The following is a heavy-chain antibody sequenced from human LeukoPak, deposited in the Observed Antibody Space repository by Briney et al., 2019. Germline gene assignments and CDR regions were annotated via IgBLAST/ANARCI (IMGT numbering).Heavy chain of an antibody. CDR2: ISYDGSNK. Sequence: SGGSLRLSCAASGFTFSSYGMHWVRQAPGKGLEWVAVISYDGSNKYYAESVKGRFTISRDNSKDTLYLQMSSLRAEDTAVYYCARARHGILTGYYLDYWGQGTLVTVSS. CDR1: GFTFSSYG. CDR3: ARARHGILTGYYLDY. V-gene: IGHV3-30*03. D-gene: IGHD3-9*01. J-gene: IGHJ4*02.